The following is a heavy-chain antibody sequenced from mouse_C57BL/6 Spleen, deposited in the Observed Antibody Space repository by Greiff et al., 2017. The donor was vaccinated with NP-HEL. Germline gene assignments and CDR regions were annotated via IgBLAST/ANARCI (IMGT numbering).Heavy chain of an antibody. Sequence: EVKVVESGGGLVKPGGSLKLSCAASGFTFSDYGMHWVRQAPEKGLEWVAYISSGSSTIYYADTVKGRFTISRDNAKNTLFLQMTSLRSEDTAMYYCARRDWDDFDYWGQGTTLTVSS. D-gene: IGHD4-1*01. CDR3: ARRDWDDFDY. CDR2: ISSGSSTI. V-gene: IGHV5-17*01. CDR1: GFTFSDYG. J-gene: IGHJ2*01.